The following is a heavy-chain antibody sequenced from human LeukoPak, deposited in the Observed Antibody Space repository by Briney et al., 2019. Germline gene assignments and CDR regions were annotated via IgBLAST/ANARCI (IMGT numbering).Heavy chain of an antibody. CDR3: VKGWRGSLYDPADH. CDR1: GYTFTDSW. J-gene: IGHJ5*02. CDR2: IHPADSDS. Sequence: GESLKISCKASGYTFTDSWIGWVRQKSGKGLEWLPVIHPADSDSRYSPSFQGQVFISVDRSMNTAYLQWSSLKASDSAVYYCVKGWRGSLYDPADHWGQGTLVTVSP. D-gene: IGHD2-8*01. V-gene: IGHV5-51*06.